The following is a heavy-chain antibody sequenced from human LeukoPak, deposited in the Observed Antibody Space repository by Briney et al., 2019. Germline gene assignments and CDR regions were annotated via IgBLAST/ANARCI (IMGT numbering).Heavy chain of an antibody. CDR2: IKQDGSEK. V-gene: IGHV3-7*01. D-gene: IGHD2-15*01. CDR1: GFTFSSYW. CDR3: ARLTRLRGIYYFDY. J-gene: IGHJ4*02. Sequence: PGGSLRLSCAASGFTFSSYWMSWVRQAPGKGLEWVANIKQDGSEKYYVDSVKGRFTISRDNAKNSLYLQMNSLRAEDTAVYYCARLTRLRGIYYFDYWGQGTLVTVSS.